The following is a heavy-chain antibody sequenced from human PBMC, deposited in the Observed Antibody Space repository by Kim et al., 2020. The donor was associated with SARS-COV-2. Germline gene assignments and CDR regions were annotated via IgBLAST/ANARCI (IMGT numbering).Heavy chain of an antibody. CDR2: IDHSGSP. J-gene: IGHJ5*02. Sequence: SETLSLTCAVYGGSFSNYYWTWIRQPPGKGLEWIGEIDHSGSPNYNPSLKSRVTISVDTSKNQFSLKLSAVTAAATAVYYCARGPLRSWFDPWGQGTLVTVSS. CDR3: ARGPLRSWFDP. V-gene: IGHV4-34*01. CDR1: GGSFSNYY.